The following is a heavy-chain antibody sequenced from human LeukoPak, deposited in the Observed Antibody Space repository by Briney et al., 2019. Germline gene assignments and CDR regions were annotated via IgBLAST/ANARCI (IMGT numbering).Heavy chain of an antibody. V-gene: IGHV1-24*01. D-gene: IGHD3-22*01. CDR2: FDPEDGET. CDR3: ATGRTDYCDSSGYLTGWFDP. Sequence: ASVKVSCKVSGYTLTELSMHWVRQAPGKGLEWMGGFDPEDGETIYAQKFQGRVTMTEDTSTDTAYMELSSLRSEDTAVYYCATGRTDYCDSSGYLTGWFDPWGQGTLVTVSS. J-gene: IGHJ5*02. CDR1: GYTLTELS.